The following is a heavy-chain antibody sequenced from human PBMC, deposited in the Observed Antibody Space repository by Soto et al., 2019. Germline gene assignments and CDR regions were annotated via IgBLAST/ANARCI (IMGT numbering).Heavy chain of an antibody. D-gene: IGHD2-2*01. V-gene: IGHV3-49*03. CDR3: SRVSCTSTNCLYYFDY. CDR1: GFTFGDYA. CDR2: IRSKDFGGTR. Sequence: GGSLRLSCTASGFTFGDYAMSWFRQAPGKGLQWVGFIRSKDFGGTREYAASVKGRFTISRDDSKSTAYLQMNSLITEDTAVYYCSRVSCTSTNCLYYFDYWGQGTRVTVSS. J-gene: IGHJ4*02.